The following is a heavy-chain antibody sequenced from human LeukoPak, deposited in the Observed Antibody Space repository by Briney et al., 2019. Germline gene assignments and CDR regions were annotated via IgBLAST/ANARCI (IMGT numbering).Heavy chain of an antibody. J-gene: IGHJ3*02. Sequence: GASVKVSCKASGYTFTGYYMHWVRQAPGQGLEWMGWINPNSGGTNYAQKFQGRVTMTRDTSISTAYMELSRLRSDDTAVYYCARDLHYYYGSSDPDAFDIWGQGTMVTVSS. CDR2: INPNSGGT. D-gene: IGHD3-22*01. CDR1: GYTFTGYY. V-gene: IGHV1-2*02. CDR3: ARDLHYYYGSSDPDAFDI.